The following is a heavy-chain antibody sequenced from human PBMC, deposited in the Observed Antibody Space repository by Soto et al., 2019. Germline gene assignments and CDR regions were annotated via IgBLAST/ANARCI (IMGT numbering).Heavy chain of an antibody. CDR3: TSDLPEDSSGYYYRYYYGMDV. CDR1: GFTFSGSA. CDR2: IRSKANSYAT. V-gene: IGHV3-73*01. Sequence: GGSLRLSCAASGFTFSGSAMHWVRQASGKGLEWVGRIRSKANSYATAYAASVKGRFTISRDDSKNTVYLQMNSLKTEDTAVYYCTSDLPEDSSGYYYRYYYGMDVWGQGTTVTVSS. J-gene: IGHJ6*02. D-gene: IGHD3-22*01.